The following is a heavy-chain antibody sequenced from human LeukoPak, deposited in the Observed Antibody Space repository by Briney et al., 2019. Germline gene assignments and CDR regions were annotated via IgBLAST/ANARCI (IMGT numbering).Heavy chain of an antibody. J-gene: IGHJ4*02. V-gene: IGHV3-23*01. CDR3: AKDFGRLVQSHFDS. D-gene: IGHD3-3*01. CDR1: GFTFSSYG. Sequence: GGSLRLSCAASGFTFSSYGMSWVRQAPGKGLEWVSAISGSGGSTYYADSVKGRFTISRDNSKNTLYLQMNSLRPEDTAVYYCAKDFGRLVQSHFDSWGQGTLVTVSS. CDR2: ISGSGGST.